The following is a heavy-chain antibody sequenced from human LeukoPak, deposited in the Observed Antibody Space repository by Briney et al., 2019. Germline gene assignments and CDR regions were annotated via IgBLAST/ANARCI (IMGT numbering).Heavy chain of an antibody. CDR1: GYSFTSYW. CDR2: IYPGDSDT. J-gene: IGHJ3*02. Sequence: GASLQISCKGSGYSFTSYWIGWVRPLPGKGLEWMGIIYPGDSDTRYSPSFQGQVTISADKSISTAYLQWSSLKASDTAMYYCATQTYYYDSSGYLNAFDIWGQGTMVTVSS. D-gene: IGHD3-22*01. V-gene: IGHV5-51*01. CDR3: ATQTYYYDSSGYLNAFDI.